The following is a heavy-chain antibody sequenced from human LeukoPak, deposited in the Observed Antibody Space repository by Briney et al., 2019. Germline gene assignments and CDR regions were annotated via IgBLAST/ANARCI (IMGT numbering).Heavy chain of an antibody. D-gene: IGHD2-2*01. J-gene: IGHJ4*02. Sequence: GGSLRLSCAASGFNFKTYGMNWIRQAPGNGLEWVSSISADETGTYYTDSVKGRFTISRDNSKNTVSLQMNNLRGEDTAIYYCAKRLVCTTTHCYGFDFWGQGTLVTVSS. CDR2: ISADETGT. CDR1: GFNFKTYG. V-gene: IGHV3-23*01. CDR3: AKRLVCTTTHCYGFDF.